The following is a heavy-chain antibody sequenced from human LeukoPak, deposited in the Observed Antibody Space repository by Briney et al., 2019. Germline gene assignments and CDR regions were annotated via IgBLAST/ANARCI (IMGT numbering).Heavy chain of an antibody. CDR3: ARDQWLVRDRYMDV. D-gene: IGHD6-19*01. CDR2: ISTSSSYT. Sequence: GGSLRLSCAASGITFSSYTMNWVRQAPGKGLEWVSFISTSSSYTYYADSVKGRFTISRDNARNSLYLQMNSLRAEDTAVYYCARDQWLVRDRYMDVWGKGTTVIVSS. V-gene: IGHV3-21*01. CDR1: GITFSSYT. J-gene: IGHJ6*03.